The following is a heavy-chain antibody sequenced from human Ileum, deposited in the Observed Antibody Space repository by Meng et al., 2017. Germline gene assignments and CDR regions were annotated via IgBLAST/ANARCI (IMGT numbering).Heavy chain of an antibody. Sequence: QVQLVESGGGVVQPERSLRLSCVVSGLSFSRAGMHWVRQAPGKGLEWVAFIWSDGSNEYYADSVKGRFTISRDNSKNTAYLQMNSLRAEDTAVYYCAKDKALKYFDYWGQGILVTVSS. CDR3: AKDKALKYFDY. CDR1: GLSFSRAG. CDR2: IWSDGSNE. V-gene: IGHV3-33*06. J-gene: IGHJ4*02.